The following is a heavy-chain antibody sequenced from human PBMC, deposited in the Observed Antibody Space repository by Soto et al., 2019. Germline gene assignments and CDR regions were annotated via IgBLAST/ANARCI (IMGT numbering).Heavy chain of an antibody. CDR3: ASSYYYDSSGSIDAFDI. CDR2: ISAYNGNT. CDR1: GYTFTSYG. V-gene: IGHV1-18*04. Sequence: EASVKVSCKASGYTFTSYGISWVRQAPGQGLEWMGWISAYNGNTNYAQKLQGRVTMTTDTSTSTAYMELRSLRPDDTAVYYCASSYYYDSSGSIDAFDIWGQGTMVTVSS. D-gene: IGHD3-22*01. J-gene: IGHJ3*02.